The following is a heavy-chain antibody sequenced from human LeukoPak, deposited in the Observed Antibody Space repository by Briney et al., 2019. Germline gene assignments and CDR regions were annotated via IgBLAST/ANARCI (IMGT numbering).Heavy chain of an antibody. D-gene: IGHD1-26*01. Sequence: SETLSLTCAVYGVSFSGYYWSWIRQPPGKGLEWIGEINHSGSTNYNPSLKSRVTISVDTSKNQFSLKLSSVTAADTAVYYCARGVGATVLDYWGQGTLVTVSS. J-gene: IGHJ4*02. CDR3: ARGVGATVLDY. V-gene: IGHV4-34*01. CDR1: GVSFSGYY. CDR2: INHSGST.